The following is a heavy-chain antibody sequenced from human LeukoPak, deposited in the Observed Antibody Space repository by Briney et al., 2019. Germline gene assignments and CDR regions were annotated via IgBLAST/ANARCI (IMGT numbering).Heavy chain of an antibody. D-gene: IGHD3-3*01. Sequence: SVKVSCKASGGTFSSYAISWVRQAPGQGLEWMGGIIPIFGTANYTQKFQGRVTITADESTSTAYIELSSLRSEDTAVYYCARSIFGVVDYYYYMDVWGKGTTVTVSS. V-gene: IGHV1-69*13. CDR3: ARSIFGVVDYYYYMDV. CDR1: GGTFSSYA. J-gene: IGHJ6*03. CDR2: IIPIFGTA.